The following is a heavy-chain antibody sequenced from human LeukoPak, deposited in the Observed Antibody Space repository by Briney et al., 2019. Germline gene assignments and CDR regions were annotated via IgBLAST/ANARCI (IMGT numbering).Heavy chain of an antibody. CDR3: ARTDSDTAMTFGY. CDR1: GFTVSSNY. Sequence: GSLRLSCAASGFTVSSNYMSWVRQAPGKGLEWIGEIKHSGSTNYNPSLKSRVTISVDTSKNQFSLKLSSVTAADTAVYYCARTDSDTAMTFGYWGQGTLVTVSS. CDR2: IKHSGST. V-gene: IGHV4-34*01. D-gene: IGHD5-18*01. J-gene: IGHJ4*02.